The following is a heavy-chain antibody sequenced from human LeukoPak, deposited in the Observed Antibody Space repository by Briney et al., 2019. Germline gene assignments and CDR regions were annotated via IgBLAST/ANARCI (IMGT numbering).Heavy chain of an antibody. V-gene: IGHV3-7*04. CDR2: IKQDGSEK. CDR1: GFAFSDYS. J-gene: IGHJ5*02. CDR3: ARDDVYPNP. D-gene: IGHD2-2*02. Sequence: PGGSLRLSCAASGFAFSDYSMNWVRQAPGKGLEWVANIKQDGSEKYYVDSVKGRFTISRDNAKNSLYLQMNSLRAEDTAVYYCARDDVYPNPWGQGTLVTVSS.